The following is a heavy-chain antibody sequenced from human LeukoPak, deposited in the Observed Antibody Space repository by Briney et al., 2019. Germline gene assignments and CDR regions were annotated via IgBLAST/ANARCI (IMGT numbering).Heavy chain of an antibody. CDR3: AKGLDYYGSGSYYNVDHDAFDI. V-gene: IGHV3-30*18. CDR2: ISYDGSNK. D-gene: IGHD3-10*01. CDR1: GFTFSSYG. Sequence: GGSLRLSCAASGFTFSSYGMHWVRQAPGKGLEWVAVISYDGSNKYYADSVKGRFTISRDNSKNTLYLQMNSLRVEDTAVYYCAKGLDYYGSGSYYNVDHDAFDIWGQGTMVTVSS. J-gene: IGHJ3*02.